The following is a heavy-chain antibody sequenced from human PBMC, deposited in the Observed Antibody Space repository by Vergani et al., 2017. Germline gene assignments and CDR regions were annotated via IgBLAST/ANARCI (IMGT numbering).Heavy chain of an antibody. V-gene: IGHV3-33*01. Sequence: QVQLVESGGGVVQPGRSLRLSCAASGFTFSSYGMHWVRQAPGKGLEWVAVIWYDGSNKYYADSVKGRFTISRDNSKNTRYLQMNSLRAEDTAVYYCARNIKVAAASYGMDVWGQGTTVTVSS. CDR1: GFTFSSYG. J-gene: IGHJ6*02. CDR3: ARNIKVAAASYGMDV. CDR2: IWYDGSNK. D-gene: IGHD6-13*01.